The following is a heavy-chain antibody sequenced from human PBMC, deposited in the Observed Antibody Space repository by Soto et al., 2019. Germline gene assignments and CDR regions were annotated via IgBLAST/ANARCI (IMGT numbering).Heavy chain of an antibody. CDR1: GGSISSSSYY. D-gene: IGHD6-19*01. CDR2: IDYSGST. Sequence: TSETLSLTCTVSGGSISSSSYYWGWIRQPPGKGLEWIGSIDYSGSTYYNPSLKSRVTISVDTSKNQFSLKLSSVTAADTAVYYCARHGLLGIAVAAVDYWGQGTLVTVSS. CDR3: ARHGLLGIAVAAVDY. J-gene: IGHJ4*02. V-gene: IGHV4-39*01.